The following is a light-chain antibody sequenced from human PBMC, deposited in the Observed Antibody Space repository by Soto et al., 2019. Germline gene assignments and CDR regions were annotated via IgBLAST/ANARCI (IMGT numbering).Light chain of an antibody. J-gene: IGLJ1*01. CDR3: QSYDNSLSGFYV. Sequence: QSALTQPPSVSGAPRQRVTISCTGSSCNIGANSDVHWYQQLTGAAPKLLIYGNTNQPSGVSDRFSASKSGTSASLAITGLQAEDEADYYCQSYDNSLSGFYVFGTGTKVTVL. V-gene: IGLV1-40*01. CDR1: SCNIGANSD. CDR2: GNT.